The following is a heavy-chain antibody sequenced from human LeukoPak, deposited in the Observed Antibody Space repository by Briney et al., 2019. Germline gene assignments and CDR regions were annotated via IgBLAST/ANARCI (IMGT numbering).Heavy chain of an antibody. Sequence: GGSLRLSCAASGFTVSSNYMSWVRQAPGKGLEWVSDIYSGGSTYYADSVKGRFTISRDNSKNTLYLQRNSLRAEATAVYYCARAGGELLPLYMDVWGKGTTVTVSS. CDR2: IYSGGST. V-gene: IGHV3-66*02. CDR1: GFTVSSNY. J-gene: IGHJ6*03. CDR3: ARAGGELLPLYMDV. D-gene: IGHD1-26*01.